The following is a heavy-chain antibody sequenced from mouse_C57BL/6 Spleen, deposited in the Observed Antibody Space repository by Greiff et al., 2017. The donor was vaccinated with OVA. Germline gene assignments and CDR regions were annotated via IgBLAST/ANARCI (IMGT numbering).Heavy chain of an antibody. CDR3: ARVDGYSYFDY. J-gene: IGHJ2*01. CDR1: GFTFSSYA. D-gene: IGHD2-3*01. CDR2: ISDGGSYT. Sequence: EVLLVESGGGLVKPGGSLKLSCAASGFTFSSYAMSWVRQTPEQRLEWVATISDGGSYTYYPNNVKGRFTISRDNAKNNLYLQMSHLKSEDTAMYYCARVDGYSYFDYWGQGTTLTVSS. V-gene: IGHV5-4*01.